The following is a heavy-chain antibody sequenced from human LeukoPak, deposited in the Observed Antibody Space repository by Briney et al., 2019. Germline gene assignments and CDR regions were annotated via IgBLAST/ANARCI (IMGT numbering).Heavy chain of an antibody. Sequence: GGSLRLSCAASGFTFSSYAMSWVRQAPGKGLEWVSAISGSGGSTYYADSVKGRFTISRDNSKNTQYLQMNSLRAADTAVYYCAKQWLGYFDYWGQGTLVTVSS. CDR1: GFTFSSYA. J-gene: IGHJ4*02. V-gene: IGHV3-23*01. D-gene: IGHD6-19*01. CDR2: ISGSGGST. CDR3: AKQWLGYFDY.